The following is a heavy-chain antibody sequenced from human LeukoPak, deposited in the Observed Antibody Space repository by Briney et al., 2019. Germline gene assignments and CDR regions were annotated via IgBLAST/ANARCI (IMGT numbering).Heavy chain of an antibody. CDR1: GGSIGSGRYY. CDR3: ARNITSVIPAGYFDY. D-gene: IGHD2-2*01. V-gene: IGHV4-39*01. Sequence: RSSETLSLTCSVSGGSIGSGRYYWAWIRQPPGKGLEWIGSIYNTWSTSYNPSLKSRLTMSVDTSKNQFSLRLSSVTAADTDVYYCARNITSVIPAGYFDYWGQGTLVPVSS. CDR2: IYNTWST. J-gene: IGHJ4*02.